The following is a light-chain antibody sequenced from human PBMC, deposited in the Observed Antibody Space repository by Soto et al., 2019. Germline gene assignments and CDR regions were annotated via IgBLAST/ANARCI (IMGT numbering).Light chain of an antibody. CDR1: SSNIGSNT. CDR2: SNN. J-gene: IGLJ1*01. V-gene: IGLV1-44*01. CDR3: RAGDDSPNGLYG. Sequence: QSVLTQPLSASGTPGQRVTLSCSGSSSNIGSNTVNWYQQLPGTAPKLLIYSNNQRPSGVPDRFSGAKPGTSASLAITGLQAEDEADYPCRAGDDSPNGLYGFGTGTKLTVL.